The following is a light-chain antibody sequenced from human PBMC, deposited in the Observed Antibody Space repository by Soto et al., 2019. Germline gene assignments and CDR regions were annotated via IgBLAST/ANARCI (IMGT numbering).Light chain of an antibody. CDR1: QSVATY. V-gene: IGKV3-11*01. J-gene: IGKJ5*01. CDR2: DAY. CDR3: KKRIKWQIN. Sequence: EILLTQSPATLSLSPGYRATLSFRASQSVATYLAWYQHKPGQAPRLIIYDAYNRATGIKARFSGSGSGTDFTLTIRSMEPEDFAVYYCKKRIKWQINCGKGKQLEIK.